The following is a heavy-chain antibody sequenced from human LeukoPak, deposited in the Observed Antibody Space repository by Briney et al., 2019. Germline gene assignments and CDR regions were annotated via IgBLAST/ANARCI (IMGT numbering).Heavy chain of an antibody. CDR2: ISPYNGDT. J-gene: IGHJ4*02. V-gene: IGHV1-18*04. CDR1: GYTFTSHG. CDR3: ARGRRPGKYFSASGSFDY. Sequence: ASVKIFCRASGYTFTSHGISWVRQDPGQGLEWMGWISPYNGDTTYEQKFQGRVTMTTDTSTRTTYMELRSLRSEDTAIYYCARGRRPGKYFSASGSFDYWGQGTLVTVSS. D-gene: IGHD3-10*01.